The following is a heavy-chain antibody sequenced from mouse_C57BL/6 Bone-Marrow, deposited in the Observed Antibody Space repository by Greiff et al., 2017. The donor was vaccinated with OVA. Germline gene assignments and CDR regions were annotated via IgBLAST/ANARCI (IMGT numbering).Heavy chain of an antibody. V-gene: IGHV1-74*01. CDR1: GYTFTSYW. CDR3: AIGADQATNY. D-gene: IGHD3-2*02. Sequence: VQLQQPGAELVKPGASVKVSCKASGYTFTSYWMHWVKQRPGQGLEWIGRLHPSDSVTNYNQKFKGKATLTVDKSSNTAYMQLSGLTSEDSAIYYCAIGADQATNYWGQGTTLTVSS. J-gene: IGHJ2*01. CDR2: LHPSDSVT.